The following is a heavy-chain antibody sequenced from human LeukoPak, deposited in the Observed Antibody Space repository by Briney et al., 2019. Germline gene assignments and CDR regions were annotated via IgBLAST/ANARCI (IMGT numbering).Heavy chain of an antibody. CDR2: INANSGTT. J-gene: IGHJ5*02. Sequence: RGSPRDSCTASGFSFSVYAMSWLRQPPGKGLEWVSTINANSGTTSYAASVRGRFTISRDNSKNTLYLQLNTLRADDTATYYCAKPISGGLAVTADWFHPWG. D-gene: IGHD6-19*01. CDR1: GFSFSVYA. CDR3: AKPISGGLAVTADWFHP. V-gene: IGHV3-23*01.